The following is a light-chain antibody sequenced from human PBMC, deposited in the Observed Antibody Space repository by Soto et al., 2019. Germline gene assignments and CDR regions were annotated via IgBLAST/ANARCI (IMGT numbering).Light chain of an antibody. V-gene: IGLV1-44*01. J-gene: IGLJ2*01. CDR1: SSNIETNT. CDR3: AAWDDSLNGVV. Sequence: QSVLTQPPSASGTPGQRVTISCSGSSSNIETNTVNWYQQLPRTAPKLLIYTNNQRPAWVPERFSASKSGTSASLAISGLQSEDEADYYCAAWDDSLNGVVFGGGTKLTVL. CDR2: TNN.